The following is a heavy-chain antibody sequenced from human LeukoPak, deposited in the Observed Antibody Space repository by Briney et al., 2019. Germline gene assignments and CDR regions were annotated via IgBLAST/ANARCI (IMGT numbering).Heavy chain of an antibody. CDR3: ARGTGTLYYMDV. CDR2: IIPIFGTA. D-gene: IGHD1-7*01. Sequence: ASVKVSCKASGGTFSSYAISWVRQAPGQGLEWMGGIIPIFGTANYAQKFQGRVTITTDESTSTAYMELSSLRSEDTAVCYCARGTGTLYYMDVWGKGTTVTVSS. CDR1: GGTFSSYA. V-gene: IGHV1-69*05. J-gene: IGHJ6*03.